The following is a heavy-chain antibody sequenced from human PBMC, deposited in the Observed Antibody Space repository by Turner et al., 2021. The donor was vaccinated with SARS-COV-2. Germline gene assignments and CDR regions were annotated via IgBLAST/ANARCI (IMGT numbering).Heavy chain of an antibody. J-gene: IGHJ4*02. Sequence: EVQPVESGGDLVQAGASPRLSCEASGFTVSSNYMSWVRQAPGKGLEWVSVIYSGGSTYYADSVKGRFTISRHNSKNTLYLQMNSLRAEDTAVYYCARETWGRDPDYWGQGTLVTVSS. V-gene: IGHV3-53*04. D-gene: IGHD3-16*01. CDR3: ARETWGRDPDY. CDR1: GFTVSSNY. CDR2: IYSGGST.